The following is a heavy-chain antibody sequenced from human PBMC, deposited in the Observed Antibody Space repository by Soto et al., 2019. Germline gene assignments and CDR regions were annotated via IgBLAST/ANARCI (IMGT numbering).Heavy chain of an antibody. D-gene: IGHD3-10*01. CDR1: GVTSSDYY. Sequence: PLRQARPSSGVTSSDYYITLIRQAPGKGLEWVSYISSSSSYTNYADSVKGRFTISRDNAKNSLYLQMNSLRAEDTAVYYCARRYYGSASQAFLEYFGHGT. V-gene: IGHV3-11*06. CDR3: ARRYYGSASQAFLEY. J-gene: IGHJ4*01. CDR2: ISSSSSYT.